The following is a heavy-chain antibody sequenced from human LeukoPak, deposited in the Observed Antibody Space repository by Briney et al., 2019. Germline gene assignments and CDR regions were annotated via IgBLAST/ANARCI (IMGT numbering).Heavy chain of an antibody. Sequence: GGSLRLSCAASGFTFSSYAMSWVRQAPGKGLEGVSSISSGGSLTYYADSVKGRLTISRDNSKNTLFLQMNSLRAEDTAVYYCARDDALGDNALDIWGQGTMVTVSS. D-gene: IGHD3-16*01. CDR1: GFTFSSYA. J-gene: IGHJ3*02. V-gene: IGHV3-23*01. CDR2: ISSGGSLT. CDR3: ARDDALGDNALDI.